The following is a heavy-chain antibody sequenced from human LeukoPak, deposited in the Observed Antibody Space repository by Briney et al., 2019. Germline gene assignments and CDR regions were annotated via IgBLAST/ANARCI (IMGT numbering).Heavy chain of an antibody. D-gene: IGHD6-13*01. J-gene: IGHJ4*02. V-gene: IGHV4-4*07. CDR1: GGSISGFH. CDR3: ARSPYSLGADY. Sequence: SETLSLTCTVSGGSISGFHWTWIRPPAGKGQERIGRIYSRGTINQNPSLKSRLTMSVDTSKNQFSLKLTSVTAADTAVYYCARSPYSLGADYWGQGTLVTVSS. CDR2: IYSRGTI.